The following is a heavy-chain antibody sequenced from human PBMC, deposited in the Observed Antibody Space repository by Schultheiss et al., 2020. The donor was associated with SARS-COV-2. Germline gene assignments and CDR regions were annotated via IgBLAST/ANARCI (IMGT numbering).Heavy chain of an antibody. CDR2: IDWDDDK. J-gene: IGHJ6*02. CDR1: GGSVSSGSYY. V-gene: IGHV2-70*01. D-gene: IGHD3-10*01. Sequence: QTLSLTCTVSGGSVSSGSYYWSWIRQPPGKALEWLALIDWDDDKYYSTSLKSRLTISKDTSKSQVVLTMTNMDPVDTATYYCARIVMVRVGSYYYYGMDVWGQGTTVTVSS. CDR3: ARIVMVRVGSYYYYGMDV.